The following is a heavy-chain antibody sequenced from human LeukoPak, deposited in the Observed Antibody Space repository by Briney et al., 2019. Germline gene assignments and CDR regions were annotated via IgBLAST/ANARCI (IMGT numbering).Heavy chain of an antibody. CDR1: GGSFSGYY. CDR3: ARWTPAAPPSKYYYYYYGMDV. Sequence: SETLSFTCAVYGGSFSGYYWSWIRQPPGKGLEWIGEINHSGSTNYNPSLKSRVTISVDTSKNQFSLKLSSVTAADTAVYYCARWTPAAPPSKYYYYYYGMDVWGQGTTVTVSS. CDR2: INHSGST. D-gene: IGHD2-2*01. V-gene: IGHV4-34*01. J-gene: IGHJ6*02.